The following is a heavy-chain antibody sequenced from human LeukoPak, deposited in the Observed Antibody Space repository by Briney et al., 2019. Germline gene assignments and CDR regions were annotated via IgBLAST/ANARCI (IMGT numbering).Heavy chain of an antibody. CDR2: ISAYNGNT. J-gene: IGHJ4*02. CDR3: ASKIYCGGDCYYFDY. Sequence: ASVKVSCKASGYTFTSYGISWVRQARGQGLEWMGWISAYNGNTNYAQKLQGRVTMTTDTSTSTAYMELRGLRSDDTAVYYCASKIYCGGDCYYFDYWGQGTLVTVSS. D-gene: IGHD2-21*01. CDR1: GYTFTSYG. V-gene: IGHV1-18*01.